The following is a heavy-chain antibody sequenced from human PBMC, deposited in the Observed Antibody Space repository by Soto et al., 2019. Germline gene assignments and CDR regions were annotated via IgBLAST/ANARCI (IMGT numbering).Heavy chain of an antibody. J-gene: IGHJ6*03. Sequence: QVQLVQSGAEVKKPGSSVKVSCKASGGTFSSYTISWVRQAPGQGLEWMGRIIPILGIANYAQKFQGRVTITADKSTSTAYMELSSLRSEDTAVYYCACRDSKHLKVAVPAANYYYYMDVWGKGTTVTVSS. CDR3: ACRDSKHLKVAVPAANYYYYMDV. CDR1: GGTFSSYT. D-gene: IGHD2-2*01. V-gene: IGHV1-69*02. CDR2: IIPILGIA.